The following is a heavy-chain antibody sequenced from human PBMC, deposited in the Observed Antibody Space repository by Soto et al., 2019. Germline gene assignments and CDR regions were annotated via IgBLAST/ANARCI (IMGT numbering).Heavy chain of an antibody. J-gene: IGHJ6*02. V-gene: IGHV1-18*01. CDR1: GYTFTSYG. CDR2: ISAYNGNT. CDR3: ARVGRSCSGGSCYSYYYYGMDV. D-gene: IGHD2-15*01. Sequence: ASVKVSCKASGYTFTSYGISWVRQAPGQGLERMGWISAYNGNTNYAQKHQGRVTMTTDTSTSTAYMELRSLRSDDTAVYYCARVGRSCSGGSCYSYYYYGMDVWGQGTTVTVSS.